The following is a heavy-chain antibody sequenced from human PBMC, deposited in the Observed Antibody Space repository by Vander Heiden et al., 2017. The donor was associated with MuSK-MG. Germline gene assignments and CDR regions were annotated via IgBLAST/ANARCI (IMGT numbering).Heavy chain of an antibody. D-gene: IGHD4-17*01. Sequence: QVQLVQSGAEVKKPGSSVQVSCKASGGTFSSYAISWVRQAPGQGLEWMGGIIPSFGIANYAQKFQGRVTITADKSTSTAYMELSSLRPEDTAVYYCARDPPWTTVTTAIGYYYYGMDVWGQGTTVTVSS. V-gene: IGHV1-69*17. CDR3: ARDPPWTTVTTAIGYYYYGMDV. CDR1: GGTFSSYA. CDR2: IIPSFGIA. J-gene: IGHJ6*02.